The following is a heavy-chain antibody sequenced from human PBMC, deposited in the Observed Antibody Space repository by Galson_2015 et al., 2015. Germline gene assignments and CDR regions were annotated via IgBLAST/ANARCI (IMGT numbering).Heavy chain of an antibody. CDR1: GFTFNTYA. Sequence: SLRLSCAASGFTFNTYAMTWVRQAPGKGLEWVSALSGSGADTYYSDAVKGRFTISRDNSKNTLYLQMNSLKAEDSALYYCAKHSYYLGGGSGTYLDYWGQGTLVTVSS. CDR3: AKHSYYLGGGSGTYLDY. D-gene: IGHD4-11*01. J-gene: IGHJ4*02. V-gene: IGHV3-23*01. CDR2: LSGSGADT.